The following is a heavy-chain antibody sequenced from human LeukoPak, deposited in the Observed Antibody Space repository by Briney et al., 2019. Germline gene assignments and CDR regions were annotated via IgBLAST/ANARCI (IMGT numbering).Heavy chain of an antibody. CDR2: IYPGDSDT. J-gene: IGHJ3*02. CDR3: ARQWELLGDAFDI. V-gene: IGHV5-51*01. D-gene: IGHD1-26*01. Sequence: GESLKISCKGSGYSFTSYWIGWVRQMPGKGLEWMGIIYPGDSDTRYSPSFQGQVNISTDKSISTAYLQWSSLKASDTAMYYCARQWELLGDAFDIWGQGTMVTVSS. CDR1: GYSFTSYW.